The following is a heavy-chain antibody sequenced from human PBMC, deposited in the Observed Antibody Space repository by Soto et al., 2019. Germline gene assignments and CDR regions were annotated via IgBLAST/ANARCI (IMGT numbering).Heavy chain of an antibody. CDR3: ARNASGRGWFDP. J-gene: IGHJ5*02. Sequence: QVQLKESGPRLVGPSETLSLTCSVSGGSVKSPSHYWSWIRQSPGKGLEWIGNVYYIGTTDYNPSLESRVTILVDRSDNHFSLKLRSVTVDDAAVYYCARNASGRGWFDPWGQGVPVTVSS. CDR1: GGSVKSPSHY. D-gene: IGHD3-10*01. V-gene: IGHV4-61*03. CDR2: VYYIGTT.